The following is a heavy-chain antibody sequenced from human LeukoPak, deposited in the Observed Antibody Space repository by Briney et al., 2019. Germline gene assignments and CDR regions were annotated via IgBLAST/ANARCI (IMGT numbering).Heavy chain of an antibody. CDR1: GGSISSGDYY. CDR2: IYYSGST. CDR3: ANGIVGAPGYYIDV. Sequence: SETLSLTCTVSGGSISSGDYYWSWIRQPPGKGLEWIGYIYYSGSTYYNPSLKRRVTISVDTSKNQFSLKLSSVTAADTAVYYCANGIVGAPGYYIDVWGKGTTVTVSS. J-gene: IGHJ6*03. V-gene: IGHV4-30-4*08. D-gene: IGHD1-26*01.